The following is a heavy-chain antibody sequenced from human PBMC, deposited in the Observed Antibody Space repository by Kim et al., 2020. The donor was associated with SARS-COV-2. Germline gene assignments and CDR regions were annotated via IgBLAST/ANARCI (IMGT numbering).Heavy chain of an antibody. CDR1: GFTFSSYW. J-gene: IGHJ4*02. CDR3: ARVLYSSSWYPLNGWENYFDY. Sequence: GGSLRLSCAASGFTFSSYWMSWVRQAPGKGLEWVANIKQDGSEKYYVDSVKGRFTISRDNAKNSLYLQMNSLRAEDTAVYYCARVLYSSSWYPLNGWENYFDYWGQGTLVTVSS. D-gene: IGHD6-13*01. V-gene: IGHV3-7*01. CDR2: IKQDGSEK.